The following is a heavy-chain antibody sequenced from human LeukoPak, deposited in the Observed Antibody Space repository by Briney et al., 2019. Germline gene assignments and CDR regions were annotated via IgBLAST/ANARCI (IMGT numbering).Heavy chain of an antibody. J-gene: IGHJ4*02. D-gene: IGHD5-12*01. V-gene: IGHV3-7*01. CDR3: ARGHSGYDWSFDY. CDR2: IKKDGSET. CDR1: GFTFSTSW. Sequence: PGGSLRLSCAASGFTFSTSWMSWVRQVPGKGLEWVANIKKDGSETYYVDSVKGRFTISRDNAKNSLYLQMNSLRAEDTAVYYCARGHSGYDWSFDYWGQGTLVTVSS.